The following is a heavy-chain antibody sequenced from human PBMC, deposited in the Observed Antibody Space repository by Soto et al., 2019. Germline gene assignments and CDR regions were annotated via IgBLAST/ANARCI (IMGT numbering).Heavy chain of an antibody. J-gene: IGHJ4*02. CDR2: IYNSVNT. CDR1: GDSISNGYYT. V-gene: IGHV4-30-4*01. D-gene: IGHD3-10*01. Sequence: QVQLQESGPGLGEPSQTLSLTCTVSGDSISNGYYTWSWIRQPPGKDLAWIGHIYNSVNTYSNPSLKSRVTISADTSKNQFSLKLSSVTAADTAVYYCARGPSGDKVDYWGQGTLVTVSS. CDR3: ARGPSGDKVDY.